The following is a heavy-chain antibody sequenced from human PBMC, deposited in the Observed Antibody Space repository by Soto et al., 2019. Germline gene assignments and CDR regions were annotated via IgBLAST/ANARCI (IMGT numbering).Heavy chain of an antibody. Sequence: QVQLQESGPGLVKPSQTLSLTCTVSVGSISSGGYYWSWIRQHPGQGLEWIGYIYYSGSTYYNPSLKSRVTLSVDTSKNQFSLKLSSVTAADTAVYYCARTSGYTKYGMDVWGQGTTVTVSS. D-gene: IGHD5-12*01. CDR1: VGSISSGGYY. CDR3: ARTSGYTKYGMDV. J-gene: IGHJ6*02. CDR2: IYYSGST. V-gene: IGHV4-31*03.